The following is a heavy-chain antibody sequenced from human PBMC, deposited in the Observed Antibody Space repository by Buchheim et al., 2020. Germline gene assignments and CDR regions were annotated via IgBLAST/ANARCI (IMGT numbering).Heavy chain of an antibody. D-gene: IGHD6-13*01. CDR1: GGSISSDY. V-gene: IGHV4-59*01. Sequence: QVQLQESGPGQVKPSETLSLTCTVSGGSISSDYWSWIRQSPGKGLEWIGCIFYSGNTHYNPSLKSRVTISSDKSKNPFSLKLNSVTVADTAVYYCARGSGNSWHLLHWGQGTL. CDR2: IFYSGNT. CDR3: ARGSGNSWHLLH. J-gene: IGHJ1*01.